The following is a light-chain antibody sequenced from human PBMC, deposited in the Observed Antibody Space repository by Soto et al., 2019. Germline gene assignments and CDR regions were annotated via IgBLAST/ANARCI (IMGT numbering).Light chain of an antibody. CDR3: QQYDDLPIT. CDR1: HDITNY. CDR2: DVS. J-gene: IGKJ5*01. Sequence: DIQMTQSPSSPSVSVGDRVTITCHASHDITNYLNWYQQKPGKAPKLLIYDVSKLETGVPSRFSGSGSGTDFTFTISSLQPEDIATYFCQQYDDLPITFGQGTRLEIK. V-gene: IGKV1-33*01.